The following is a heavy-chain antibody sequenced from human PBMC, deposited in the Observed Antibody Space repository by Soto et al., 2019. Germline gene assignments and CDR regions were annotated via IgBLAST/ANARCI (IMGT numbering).Heavy chain of an antibody. D-gene: IGHD3-10*01. J-gene: IGHJ4*02. Sequence: QVQLVQSGAEVKKPGSSVKVSCKASGGIFSTYAISWLRRAPGQGLEWMGGIIPIFGTPNYAQRFQGRVTITADESTSTAYMELGRLRSEDTAVYYCARDRDDYGSGNYYNRIDFWGQGTLVTVSS. CDR3: ARDRDDYGSGNYYNRIDF. V-gene: IGHV1-69*01. CDR1: GGIFSTYA. CDR2: IIPIFGTP.